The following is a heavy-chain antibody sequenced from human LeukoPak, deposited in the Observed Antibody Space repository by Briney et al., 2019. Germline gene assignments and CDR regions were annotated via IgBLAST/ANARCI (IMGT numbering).Heavy chain of an antibody. V-gene: IGHV3-7*01. CDR1: GFTLSSQW. CDR3: TREHYFYHMDG. J-gene: IGHJ6*03. Sequence: GGSLRLSCAASGFTLSSQWMSWVRQAPGKGLEWVANVNQDGTGKYYVDSVKGRFTISRDNAENSLYLQMNSLRAEDTAVYYCTREHYFYHMDGWGEGTTVTVSS. CDR2: VNQDGTGK.